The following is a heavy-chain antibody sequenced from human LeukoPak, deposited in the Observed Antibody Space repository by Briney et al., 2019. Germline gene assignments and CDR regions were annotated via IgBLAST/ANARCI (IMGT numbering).Heavy chain of an antibody. J-gene: IGHJ4*02. D-gene: IGHD2-21*02. CDR2: FDPEDDER. V-gene: IGHV1-24*01. Sequence: ASVTVSCKVSGYTLTELSMHWVRQAPGKGLEWMGGFDPEDDERMYAQKFQGRVTMTEDTSTDTAYMELNSLRSEDTAVYYCAVGLLTAILNYFDYWGQGTLVTVSS. CDR3: AVGLLTAILNYFDY. CDR1: GYTLTELS.